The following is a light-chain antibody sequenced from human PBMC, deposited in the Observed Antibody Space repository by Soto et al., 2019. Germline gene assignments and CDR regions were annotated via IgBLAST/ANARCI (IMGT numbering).Light chain of an antibody. CDR2: GNN. Sequence: AEREGVTISKKKTSSNIGGGYDVHWYQQLPGTAPKLLISGNNNRPSGVADRFSGSRSGASASLAITGLQAEDEADYFCQSYDSSLDGFYVFGTGTKVTVL. V-gene: IGLV1-40*03. CDR3: QSYDSSLDGFYV. CDR1: SSNIGGGYD. J-gene: IGLJ1*01.